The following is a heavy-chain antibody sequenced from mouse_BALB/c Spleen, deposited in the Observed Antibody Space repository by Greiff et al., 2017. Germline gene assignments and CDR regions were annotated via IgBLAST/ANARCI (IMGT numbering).Heavy chain of an antibody. Sequence: EVQRVESGGGLVQPGGSLKLSCAASGFTFSSYGMSWVRQTPDKRLELVATINSNGGSTYYPDSVKGRFTISRDNAKNTLYLQMSSLKSEDTAMYYCARASYGNYFDYWGQGTTLTVSS. CDR2: INSNGGST. CDR1: GFTFSSYG. D-gene: IGHD2-10*02. J-gene: IGHJ2*01. V-gene: IGHV5-6-3*01. CDR3: ARASYGNYFDY.